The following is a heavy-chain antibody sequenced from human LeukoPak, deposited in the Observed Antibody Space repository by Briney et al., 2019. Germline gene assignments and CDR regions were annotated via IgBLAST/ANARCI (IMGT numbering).Heavy chain of an antibody. V-gene: IGHV3-30*18. CDR3: AKSLRGTGLDAFDI. J-gene: IGHJ3*02. CDR2: ISYDGSDK. D-gene: IGHD2-8*02. CDR1: GFTFGAYA. Sequence: GGSLRLSCAASGFTFGAYAMHWVRQAPGKGLEWVALISYDGSDKYYAGSVKGRFTISRDNSKNTLYLQMNSLRADDTTVYYCAKSLRGTGLDAFDIWGQGTMVTVSS.